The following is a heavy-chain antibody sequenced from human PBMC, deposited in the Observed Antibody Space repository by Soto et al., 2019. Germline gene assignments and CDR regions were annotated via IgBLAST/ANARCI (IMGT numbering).Heavy chain of an antibody. Sequence: PSETLSLTCTVSGGSISSYYWSWIRQPPGKGLEWIGYIYYSGSTNYNPSLESRVTISVDTSKNQFSLKLSSVTAADTAVYYCAGDFPFCSSTSCSRNWFDPWGQGTLVTVSS. CDR2: IYYSGST. D-gene: IGHD2-2*01. CDR3: AGDFPFCSSTSCSRNWFDP. V-gene: IGHV4-59*01. CDR1: GGSISSYY. J-gene: IGHJ5*02.